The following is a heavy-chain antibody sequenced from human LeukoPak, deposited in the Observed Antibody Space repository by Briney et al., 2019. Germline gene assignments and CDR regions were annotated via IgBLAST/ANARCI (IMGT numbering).Heavy chain of an antibody. V-gene: IGHV3-23*01. J-gene: IGHJ4*02. CDR3: AKKGRYYDSSGHYSLDY. Sequence: GGSLRLSCAASGFTFSSYAMSWVRQAPGKGLEWVSAISGSGGSTYYADSVKGRFTISRDNSKNTLYLQMNSLRAEDMAVYYCAKKGRYYDSSGHYSLDYWGQGTLVTVSS. CDR1: GFTFSSYA. CDR2: ISGSGGST. D-gene: IGHD3-22*01.